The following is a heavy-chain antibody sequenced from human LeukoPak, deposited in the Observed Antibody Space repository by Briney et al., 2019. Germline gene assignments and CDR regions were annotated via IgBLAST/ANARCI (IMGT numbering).Heavy chain of an antibody. CDR1: GNTFTSYY. CDR2: INPSGGST. Sequence: ASVKVSCKASGNTFTSYYMHWVRQAPGQGLEWMGIINPSGGSTSYAQKFQGRVTMTRDTSTSTVYMELSSLRSEDTAVYYCARGKSSGDWRGVPWQQLLGRNWFDPWGQGTLVTVSS. J-gene: IGHJ5*02. D-gene: IGHD6-13*01. CDR3: ARGKSSGDWRGVPWQQLLGRNWFDP. V-gene: IGHV1-46*01.